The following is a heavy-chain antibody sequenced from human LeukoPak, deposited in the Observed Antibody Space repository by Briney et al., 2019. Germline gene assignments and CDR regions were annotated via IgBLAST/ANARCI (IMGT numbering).Heavy chain of an antibody. CDR2: IKQHGSEN. J-gene: IGHJ4*02. CDR1: GFTFTSYW. V-gene: IGHV3-7*01. D-gene: IGHD6-13*01. CDR3: ARDVLVDSSSWYPLGY. Sequence: PGGSLRLSCAASGFTFTSYWMSWVRQVPGKGLEWVANIKQHGSENYYVDSVKGRFTISRDNAKNSLYLQMNSLRAEDTAVYYCARDVLVDSSSWYPLGYWGQGTLVTVSS.